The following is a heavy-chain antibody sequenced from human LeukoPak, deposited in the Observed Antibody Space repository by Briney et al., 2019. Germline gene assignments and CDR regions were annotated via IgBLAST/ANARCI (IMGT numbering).Heavy chain of an antibody. CDR1: GFTFSSYW. Sequence: GGSLRLSCAASGFTFSSYWMSWVRQAPGKGLEWVANIKQDGSEKYYVDSVKGRFTISRGNAKNSLYLQMNSLRAEDTAVYYCARGQGYSSSWYDYYYYYGMDVWGQGTTVTVSS. CDR2: IKQDGSEK. D-gene: IGHD6-13*01. CDR3: ARGQGYSSSWYDYYYYYGMDV. V-gene: IGHV3-7*01. J-gene: IGHJ6*02.